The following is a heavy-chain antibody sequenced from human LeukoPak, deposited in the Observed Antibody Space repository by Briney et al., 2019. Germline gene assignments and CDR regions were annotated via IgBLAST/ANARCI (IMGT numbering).Heavy chain of an antibody. CDR2: ISAYNGNT. CDR1: GYSFTSHY. V-gene: IGHV1-18*04. CDR3: ARDTSDSSSSPFI. J-gene: IGHJ4*02. Sequence: GASVKVSCKASGYSFTSHYMHWVRQAPGQGLEWMGWISAYNGNTNYAQKLQGRVTMTTDTSTSTAYMELRSLRSDDTAVYYCARDTSDSSSSPFIWGQGTLVTVSS. D-gene: IGHD6-6*01.